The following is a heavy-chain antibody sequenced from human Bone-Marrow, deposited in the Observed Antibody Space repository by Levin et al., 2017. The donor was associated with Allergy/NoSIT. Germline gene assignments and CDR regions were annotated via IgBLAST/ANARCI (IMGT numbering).Heavy chain of an antibody. CDR3: ARDRYACSGGTCYRLDY. Sequence: PGGSLRLSCVASGFTFSGYSMNWVRQAPGKGLEWVSFISSSSSNIYYADSVKGRFTISRDNAKNSLYLQMNSLRAEDTAVYYCARDRYACSGGTCYRLDYWGQGTLVTVSS. CDR2: ISSSSSNI. J-gene: IGHJ4*02. D-gene: IGHD2-15*01. V-gene: IGHV3-21*01. CDR1: GFTFSGYS.